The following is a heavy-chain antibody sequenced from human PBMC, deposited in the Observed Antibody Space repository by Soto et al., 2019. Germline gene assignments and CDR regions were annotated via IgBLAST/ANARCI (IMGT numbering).Heavy chain of an antibody. CDR3: ARDSPIGSTFSGYDAIDY. CDR1: GGAFTNDI. CDR2: IIPLLDIT. Sequence: QVQLVQSGAEVKKPGSSVKVSCKASGGAFTNDIITWVRQAPGQGLEWMGRIIPLLDITNYAQKFQGRVTITAEKATSTAYMELNSLISEDTAVYYCARDSPIGSTFSGYDAIDYWGQGTLVTVSS. V-gene: IGHV1-69*08. J-gene: IGHJ4*02. D-gene: IGHD5-12*01.